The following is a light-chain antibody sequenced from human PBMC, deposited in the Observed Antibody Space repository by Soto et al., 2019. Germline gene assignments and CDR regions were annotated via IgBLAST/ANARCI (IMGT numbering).Light chain of an antibody. V-gene: IGKV3-20*01. Sequence: ETVLTQSPGTLYLSPGERVTLSCRASQPVSSSYLGWYRQKPGQAPRLVIFGTSSRATGIPDRFSGSGSGTEFTLTINRLEPEDFAVYYCHQYANSPKTFGQGTRVAIK. CDR2: GTS. CDR1: QPVSSSY. CDR3: HQYANSPKT. J-gene: IGKJ1*01.